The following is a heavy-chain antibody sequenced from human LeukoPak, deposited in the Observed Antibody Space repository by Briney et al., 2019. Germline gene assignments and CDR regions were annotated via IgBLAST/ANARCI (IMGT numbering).Heavy chain of an antibody. CDR3: ARTYDFWSGFYYYYMDV. CDR2: IRATRDYT. J-gene: IGHJ6*03. Sequence: GSLRLSCGVFGFTFSNYVMNWVRQSPGKGLEWVASIRATRDYTYYADSVKGRFTISRDNAKNSLYLQMNSLRAEDTAVYYCARTYDFWSGFYYYYMDVWGKGTTVTVSS. CDR1: GFTFSNYV. V-gene: IGHV3-21*01. D-gene: IGHD3-3*01.